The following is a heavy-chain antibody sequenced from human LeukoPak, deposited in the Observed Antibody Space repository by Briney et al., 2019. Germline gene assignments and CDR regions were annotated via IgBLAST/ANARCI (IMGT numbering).Heavy chain of an antibody. J-gene: IGHJ4*02. CDR2: IKEEGDET. CDR3: ARRKEVQTTFDY. D-gene: IGHD4/OR15-4a*01. CDR1: GFVFSNHW. Sequence: GGSLRLSCLSSGFVFSNHWMGWVRQAPGKVLEWGANIKEEGDETYYVDSVKGRCTISRDNAKISLDIQMNSLRDEDTAVYYCARRKEVQTTFDYWGQGTLVTVSS. V-gene: IGHV3-7*01.